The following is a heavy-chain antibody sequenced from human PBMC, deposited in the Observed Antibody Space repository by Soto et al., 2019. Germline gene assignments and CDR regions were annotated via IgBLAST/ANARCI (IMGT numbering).Heavy chain of an antibody. CDR1: GFTFSSYW. D-gene: IGHD2-2*01. V-gene: IGHV3-7*01. Sequence: PGGSLRLSCAASGFTFSSYWMSWVRQAPGKGLEWVANIKQDGSEKYYVDSVKGRFTISRDNAKNSLYLQMNSLRAEDTAVYYCARSLKDIVVVPAAMVYFQHWGQGTLVTVSS. CDR2: IKQDGSEK. CDR3: ARSLKDIVVVPAAMVYFQH. J-gene: IGHJ1*01.